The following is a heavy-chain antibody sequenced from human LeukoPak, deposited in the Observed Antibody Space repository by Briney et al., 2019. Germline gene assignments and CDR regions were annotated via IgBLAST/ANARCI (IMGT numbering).Heavy chain of an antibody. Sequence: PGGSLRLSCAASGFTFSSYGMHWVRQAPGKGLEWVAVISNDGSNKYYADSVKGRVTISRDNSKNTLYLQMNSLRAEDTAVYYCAKDGSSSGGFDPWGEGTLVTVSS. CDR3: AKDGSSSGGFDP. CDR1: GFTFSSYG. CDR2: ISNDGSNK. D-gene: IGHD6-13*01. V-gene: IGHV3-30*18. J-gene: IGHJ5*02.